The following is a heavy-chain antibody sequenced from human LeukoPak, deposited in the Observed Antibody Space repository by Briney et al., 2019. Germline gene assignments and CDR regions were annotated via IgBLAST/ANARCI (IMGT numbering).Heavy chain of an antibody. CDR1: GFTFSSYA. CDR3: ARDPVCGGDCYLDYFDY. D-gene: IGHD2-21*02. J-gene: IGHJ4*02. CDR2: ISGSGGST. Sequence: GGSLRLSCAASGFTFSSYAMSWVRQAPGKGLEWVSAISGSGGSTYYADSVKGRFTISRDNSKNTLYLQMNSLRAEDTAVYYCARDPVCGGDCYLDYFDYWGQGTLVTVSS. V-gene: IGHV3-23*01.